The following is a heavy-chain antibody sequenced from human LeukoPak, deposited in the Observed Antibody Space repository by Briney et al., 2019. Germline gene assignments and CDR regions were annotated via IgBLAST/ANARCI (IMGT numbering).Heavy chain of an antibody. CDR2: ISSSSSYI. CDR1: GFTFSSYA. V-gene: IGHV3-21*01. CDR3: ASYYYYYYMDV. J-gene: IGHJ6*03. Sequence: GGSLRLSCAASGFTFSSYAMSWVRQAPGKGLEWVSSISSSSSYIYYADSVKGRFTISRDNAKNSLYLQMNSLRAEDTAVYYCASYYYYYYMDVWGKGTTVTVSS.